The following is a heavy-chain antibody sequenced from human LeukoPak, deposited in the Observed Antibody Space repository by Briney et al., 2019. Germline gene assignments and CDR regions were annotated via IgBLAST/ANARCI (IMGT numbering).Heavy chain of an antibody. Sequence: SETLSLSCTVSGGSISSYYWNWIRQPPGKGLEWIGYIYYSGSTNYNPSLKSRVTISVDTSKNQFSLKLSSVTAADTAVYYCARGADSSGYYSIFYFDYWGQGTLVTVSS. V-gene: IGHV4-59*01. CDR3: ARGADSSGYYSIFYFDY. CDR2: IYYSGST. CDR1: GGSISSYY. D-gene: IGHD3-22*01. J-gene: IGHJ4*02.